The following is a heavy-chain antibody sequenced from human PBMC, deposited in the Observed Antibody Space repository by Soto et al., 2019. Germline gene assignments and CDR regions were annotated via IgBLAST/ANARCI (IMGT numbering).Heavy chain of an antibody. Sequence: PSETLSLTCSFSGDSVTSHYLTWIRQSPEKGLEWIGYMHYTGFSHYNPSLKSRVTISVDTSKNQFTLKLTSVTVEDTAVYYCAGTSTSLRFLEWARQRPDYAVFGYWGQGTLVTVSS. CDR2: MHYTGFS. CDR3: AGTSTSLRFLEWARQRPDYAVFGY. D-gene: IGHD3-3*01. J-gene: IGHJ4*02. V-gene: IGHV4-59*08. CDR1: GDSVTSHY.